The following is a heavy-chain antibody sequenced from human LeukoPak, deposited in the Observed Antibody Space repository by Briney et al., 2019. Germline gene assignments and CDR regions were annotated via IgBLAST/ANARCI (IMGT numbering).Heavy chain of an antibody. V-gene: IGHV1-24*01. J-gene: IGHJ4*02. D-gene: IGHD3-3*01. CDR2: FDPEDGET. Sequence: GASVKVSCKASGYTFTSYYMHWVRQAPGKGLEWMGGFDPEDGETIYAQKFQGRVTMTEDTSTDTAYMELSSLRSEDTAVYYCATRLRVASFDYWGQGTLVTVSS. CDR3: ATRLRVASFDY. CDR1: GYTFTSYY.